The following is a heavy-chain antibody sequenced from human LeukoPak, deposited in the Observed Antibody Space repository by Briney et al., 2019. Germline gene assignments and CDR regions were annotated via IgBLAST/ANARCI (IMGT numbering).Heavy chain of an antibody. CDR3: ARVDTCGGDCYMMLD. CDR2: INTNTGNP. Sequence: ASVKVSCKASGYTFTSYAMNWVRQAPGQGLEWVGWINTNTGNPTYAQGFTGRFVFSLDTSVSTAYLQISSLKAEDTAVYYCARVDTCGGDCYMMLDWGQGTLVTVSS. J-gene: IGHJ4*02. V-gene: IGHV7-4-1*02. D-gene: IGHD2-21*02. CDR1: GYTFTSYA.